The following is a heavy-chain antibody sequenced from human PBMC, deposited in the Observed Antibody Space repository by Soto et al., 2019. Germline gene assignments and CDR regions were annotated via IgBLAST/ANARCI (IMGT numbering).Heavy chain of an antibody. J-gene: IGHJ4*02. V-gene: IGHV3-15*07. CDR2: IKSKTDGGTT. D-gene: IGHD6-19*01. CDR1: GFTFSNAW. CDR3: TTSGGSQWLFYYY. Sequence: GGYLRLSCAASGFTFSNAWMNWVRQAPGKGLEWVGRIKSKTDGGTTDYAAPVKGRFTISREDSKNTLYLQMNSLKTEDTAVYYCTTSGGSQWLFYYYWGQGTLVTVSS.